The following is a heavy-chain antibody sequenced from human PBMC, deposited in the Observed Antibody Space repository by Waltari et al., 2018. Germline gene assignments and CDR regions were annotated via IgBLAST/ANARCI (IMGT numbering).Heavy chain of an antibody. V-gene: IGHV4-4*07. J-gene: IGHJ5*02. CDR3: ARDLSTSGGVWFDP. D-gene: IGHD2-8*02. CDR2: VYMTGAT. Sequence: QVQLQESGPGLVKPSETLFLTCNVFADSMKNFYWSWTRQPAGKGLEWIGRVYMTGATYYNPALESRVTMSIDTSTNQFSLKLTSVTAADTAIYYCARDLSTSGGVWFDPWGQGTLVTVSS. CDR1: ADSMKNFY.